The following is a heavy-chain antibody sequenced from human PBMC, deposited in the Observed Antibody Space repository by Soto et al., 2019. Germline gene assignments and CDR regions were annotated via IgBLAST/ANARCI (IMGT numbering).Heavy chain of an antibody. CDR1: GQSFSGHS. Sequence: QVQLQQWGAGLVKPSETLSLSCAVYGQSFSGHSWAWIRQPPGKGLEWSGEINESGSTYYNPSLKSRVTLSTDTSTNQFSLKLSSVSAADTAAYFCARGSGIVALPGELEDVKYDYWGQGTLVNVSS. CDR2: INESGST. J-gene: IGHJ4*02. CDR3: ARGSGIVALPGELEDVKYDY. D-gene: IGHD1-1*01. V-gene: IGHV4-34*01.